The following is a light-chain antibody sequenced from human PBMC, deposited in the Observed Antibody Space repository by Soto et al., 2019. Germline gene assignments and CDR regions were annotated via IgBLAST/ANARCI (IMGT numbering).Light chain of an antibody. J-gene: IGKJ4*01. CDR2: GTS. CDR3: QQYNDWPLT. CDR1: QSVSSN. V-gene: IGKV3-15*01. Sequence: ERVMTQSPATLSVSPGERATLSCRASQSVSSNLAWYQQKPGQVPRLLIYGTSTRATGVPARFSGSGSGTAFTLTVSGLQSEDFAVYYCQQYNDWPLTFGGGTKVEIK.